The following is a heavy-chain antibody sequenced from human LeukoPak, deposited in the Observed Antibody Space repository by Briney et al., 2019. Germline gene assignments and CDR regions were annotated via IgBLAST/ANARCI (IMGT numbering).Heavy chain of an antibody. Sequence: NTSETLSLTCTVSGGSISSYYWSWIRQPPGKGLEWIGYIYYSGSTNYNPSLKSRVTISEDTSKNQFSLKLSSVTAADTAVYYCARHLHYYDSSGFYSLTPFDYWGQGTLVTVSS. CDR2: IYYSGST. V-gene: IGHV4-59*08. CDR1: GGSISSYY. D-gene: IGHD3-22*01. CDR3: ARHLHYYDSSGFYSLTPFDY. J-gene: IGHJ4*02.